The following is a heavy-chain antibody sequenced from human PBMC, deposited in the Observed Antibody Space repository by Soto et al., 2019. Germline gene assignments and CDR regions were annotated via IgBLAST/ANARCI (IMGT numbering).Heavy chain of an antibody. D-gene: IGHD3-22*01. CDR2: ISGSGGST. V-gene: IGHV3-23*01. CDR1: GFTFSSYA. J-gene: IGHJ6*02. Sequence: GGSLRLSCAASGFTFSSYAMSWVRQAPGKGLEWVSAISGSGGSTYYADSVKGRFTISRDNSKNTLYLQMNSLRAEDTAVYYCATEWDDSSGYYSYYYYYYGMDVWGQGTTVTVSS. CDR3: ATEWDDSSGYYSYYYYYYGMDV.